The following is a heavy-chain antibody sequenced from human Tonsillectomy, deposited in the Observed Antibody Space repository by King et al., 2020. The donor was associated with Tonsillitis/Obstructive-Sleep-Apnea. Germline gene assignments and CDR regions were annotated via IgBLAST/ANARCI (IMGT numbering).Heavy chain of an antibody. CDR1: GFTFSSYA. Sequence: VQLVESGGGLVQPGGSLRLSCVASGFTFSSYAMSWIRQAPGKGLEWVSGISARGGNTHYADSVKGRLTMSRDNSKNTLYLQMNSLRAEDTAVYYCAKHKQGEVYYYYMDVWGKGTTVTVSS. CDR2: ISARGGNT. V-gene: IGHV3-23*04. J-gene: IGHJ6*03. D-gene: IGHD3-10*01. CDR3: AKHKQGEVYYYYMDV.